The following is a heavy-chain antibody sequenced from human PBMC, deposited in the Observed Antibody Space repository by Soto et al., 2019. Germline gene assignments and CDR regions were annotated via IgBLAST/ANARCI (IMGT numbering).Heavy chain of an antibody. Sequence: EVQLVESGGGLVKPGGSLRLSCAASGFTFSSYSMNWVRQAPGKGLEWVSSISSSSSYIYYADSVKGRFTISRDNAKNXLYLQMNSLRAEDTAVYYCARDIRKYGSGRGYFDYWGQGTLVTVSS. CDR1: GFTFSSYS. J-gene: IGHJ4*02. CDR2: ISSSSSYI. D-gene: IGHD3-10*01. CDR3: ARDIRKYGSGRGYFDY. V-gene: IGHV3-21*01.